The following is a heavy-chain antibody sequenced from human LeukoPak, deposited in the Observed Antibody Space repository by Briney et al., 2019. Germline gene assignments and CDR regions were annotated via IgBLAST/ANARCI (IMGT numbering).Heavy chain of an antibody. CDR1: GGSISSYY. D-gene: IGHD6-6*01. CDR3: AREGSMTARPFVSIDY. CDR2: IHTSGST. V-gene: IGHV4-4*07. Sequence: SETLSLTCTVSGGSISSYYWSWVRQPAGKGLEWIGRIHTSGSTDYNPSLENRVTMSVDTSKNQFSLKLSSVTAADTAVYYCAREGSMTARPFVSIDYWGQGTLVTVST. J-gene: IGHJ4*02.